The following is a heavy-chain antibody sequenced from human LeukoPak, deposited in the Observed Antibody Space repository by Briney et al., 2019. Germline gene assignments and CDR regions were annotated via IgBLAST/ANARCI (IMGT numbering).Heavy chain of an antibody. CDR3: AKGAGYSYYYYYYYMDV. V-gene: IGHV3-23*01. D-gene: IGHD3-9*01. CDR1: GFTFSSYA. CDR2: ISGSGGST. Sequence: GGSLRLSCAASGFTFSSYAMSWVRQAPGKGLEWVSAISGSGGSTYYADSVKGRFTISRDNSKNTLYLQMNNLRAEDTAVYYCAKGAGYSYYYYYYYMDVWGKGTTVTVSS. J-gene: IGHJ6*03.